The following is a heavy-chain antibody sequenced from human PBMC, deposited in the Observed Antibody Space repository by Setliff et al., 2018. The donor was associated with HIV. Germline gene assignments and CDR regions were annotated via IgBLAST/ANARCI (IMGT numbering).Heavy chain of an antibody. CDR1: GYTFSSYD. V-gene: IGHV1-8*02. J-gene: IGHJ4*02. Sequence: GASVKVSCKASGYTFSSYDINWVRQATGQGLEWMGWMSPNSGNTGYAQKFQGRVTMTRNTSISTAYMELSSLRFEDTAVYYCARVRRGSSWTLTTLRTFDYWGQGTLVTVSS. CDR3: ARVRRGSSWTLTTLRTFDY. D-gene: IGHD4-17*01. CDR2: MSPNSGNT.